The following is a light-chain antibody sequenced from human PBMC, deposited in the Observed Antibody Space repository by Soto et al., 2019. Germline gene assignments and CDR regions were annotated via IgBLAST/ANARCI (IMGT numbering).Light chain of an antibody. Sequence: EIVITQSPATLSMSPGERATLSCRASQTVSSNLAWYQQKPGQAPRLLIYGASTRAAGVPGRFSGSGSGTEFTLTISSLQSEDFAVYYCQQYNNWPPYTFGQGTKLDI. J-gene: IGKJ2*01. CDR1: QTVSSN. V-gene: IGKV3-15*01. CDR2: GAS. CDR3: QQYNNWPPYT.